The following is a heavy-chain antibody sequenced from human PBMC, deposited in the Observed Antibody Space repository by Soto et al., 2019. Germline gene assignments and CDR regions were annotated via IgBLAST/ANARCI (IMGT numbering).Heavy chain of an antibody. J-gene: IGHJ5*02. D-gene: IGHD2-15*01. V-gene: IGHV3-23*01. CDR2: ISSSGGAT. Sequence: PGGSLRLCCAASGFIFSNYSMSWVRQAPGKGLEWVSVISSSGGATFYADSVKGRFTSTRDNSRNTLFLQMNSLRVEDTAVYYCAKDRPVDYCSGGSCYGDWFDPWGQGT. CDR1: GFIFSNYS. CDR3: AKDRPVDYCSGGSCYGDWFDP.